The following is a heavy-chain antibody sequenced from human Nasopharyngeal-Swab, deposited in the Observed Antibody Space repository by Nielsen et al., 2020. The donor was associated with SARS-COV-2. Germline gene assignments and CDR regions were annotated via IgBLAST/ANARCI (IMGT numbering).Heavy chain of an antibody. CDR2: IWYDGSNR. J-gene: IGHJ6*02. Sequence: GGSLRLSCAASGFTFSSYGMHWVRQAPGKGLEWVAVIWYDGSNRYYADSVKGRFTISRDNSKNTLYLQMNSLRAEDTAVYYCARGPRGGYYYYYGMDVWGQGTTVTVS. D-gene: IGHD3-10*01. CDR3: ARGPRGGYYYYYGMDV. V-gene: IGHV3-33*01. CDR1: GFTFSSYG.